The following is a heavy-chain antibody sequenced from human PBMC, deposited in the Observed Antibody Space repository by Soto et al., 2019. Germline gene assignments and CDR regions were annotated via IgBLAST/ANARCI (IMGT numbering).Heavy chain of an antibody. V-gene: IGHV3-23*01. D-gene: IGHD2-8*01. CDR1: GFTFSSYA. J-gene: IGHJ6*02. Sequence: EVQLLESGGGLVQPGGSLRLSCAASGFTFSSYAMTWVRQAPGKGLEWVSTVIGSGGGTYYADSVKGRFTISRDNSKNSLYLQMNSLRAEDTALYFCAKDRMYAWGGSADYGMDVWGQGTTVTVSS. CDR3: AKDRMYAWGGSADYGMDV. CDR2: VIGSGGGT.